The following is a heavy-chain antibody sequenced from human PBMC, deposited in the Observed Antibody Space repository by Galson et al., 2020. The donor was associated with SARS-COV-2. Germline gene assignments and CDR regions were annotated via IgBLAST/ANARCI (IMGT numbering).Heavy chain of an antibody. D-gene: IGHD2-2*01. Sequence: ASVKVSCKASGYTFTDYYIHWVRQAPGQGLEWMGWIKPDSGGTTYAQKFQGRVTMTRDTSISTAYMELNSLRSGDTAVYFCARDKERQLLFGWLDSWGQGSMVTVSS. CDR2: IKPDSGGT. CDR1: GYTFTDYY. CDR3: ARDKERQLLFGWLDS. J-gene: IGHJ5*01. V-gene: IGHV1-2*02.